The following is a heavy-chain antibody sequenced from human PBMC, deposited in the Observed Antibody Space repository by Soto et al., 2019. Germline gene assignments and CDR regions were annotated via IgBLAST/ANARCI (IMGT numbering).Heavy chain of an antibody. Sequence: ASVKVSCKASGYTFSNFAMHWVRQAPGQRLEWMGWINPGNGNTKYSQTFQGRVTITRDTSASTAYMELSSLRSEDTAVYYCARAVARGVKTIYYYYGMGVWGQGTTVTVSS. V-gene: IGHV1-3*01. D-gene: IGHD3-10*01. CDR2: INPGNGNT. CDR3: ARAVARGVKTIYYYYGMGV. J-gene: IGHJ6*02. CDR1: GYTFSNFA.